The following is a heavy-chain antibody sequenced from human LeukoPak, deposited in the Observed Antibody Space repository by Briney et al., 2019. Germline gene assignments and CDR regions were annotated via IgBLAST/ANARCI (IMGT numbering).Heavy chain of an antibody. J-gene: IGHJ4*02. D-gene: IGHD1-1*01. Sequence: ASAKVSCKASGYTFTRYGISWVRQAPGQVLQWMGWISADNGNTKYLQEFQGRITMTTDTSTSTSYLEVRSLRSDDTAVYYCARYKGLREGTDFDYWGQGTLVTVSA. CDR3: ARYKGLREGTDFDY. CDR2: ISADNGNT. V-gene: IGHV1-18*01. CDR1: GYTFTRYG.